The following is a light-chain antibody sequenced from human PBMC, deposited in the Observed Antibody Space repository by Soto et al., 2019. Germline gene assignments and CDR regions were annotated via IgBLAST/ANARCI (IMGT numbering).Light chain of an antibody. J-gene: IGKJ1*01. Sequence: AIRITQSPSSLSASTRDRVTITCRASQGISSYLAWYQQKPGKAPKLLIYAASTLQSGAPSRFSGSGSGTDFTLTISCLQSEDFATYYCQQYYSYWTFGQGTKVDIK. CDR2: AAS. CDR1: QGISSY. V-gene: IGKV1-8*01. CDR3: QQYYSYWT.